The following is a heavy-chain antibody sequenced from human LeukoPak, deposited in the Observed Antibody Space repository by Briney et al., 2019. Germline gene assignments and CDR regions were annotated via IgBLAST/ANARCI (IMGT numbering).Heavy chain of an antibody. D-gene: IGHD6-19*01. CDR1: GFTFSSYA. J-gene: IGHJ4*02. CDR3: AKGSSGWDFDY. CDR2: ISYDGSNK. V-gene: IGHV3-30*04. Sequence: PGGSLRLSCAASGFTFSSYAMHWVRQAPGKGLEWVAVISYDGSNKYYADSVKGRFTISRDNSKNTLYLQMNSLRAEDTAVYYCAKGSSGWDFDYWGQGTLVTVSS.